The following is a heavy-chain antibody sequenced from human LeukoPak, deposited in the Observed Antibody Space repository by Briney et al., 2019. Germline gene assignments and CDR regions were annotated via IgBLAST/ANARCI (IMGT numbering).Heavy chain of an antibody. Sequence: SETLSLTCTVSGYFISSGYYWGWIRQPPGKGLQWIGSIHHSGSTYYNPSLKSRVTISVDTSKNQFSLKLSSVTAADTAVYYCARDVGYYGSGSYLIWGQGTLVTVSS. CDR2: IHHSGST. CDR1: GYFISSGYY. J-gene: IGHJ4*02. V-gene: IGHV4-38-2*02. D-gene: IGHD3-10*01. CDR3: ARDVGYYGSGSYLI.